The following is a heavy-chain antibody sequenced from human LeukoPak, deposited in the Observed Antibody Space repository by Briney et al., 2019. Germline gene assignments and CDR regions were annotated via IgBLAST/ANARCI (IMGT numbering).Heavy chain of an antibody. CDR3: ARDWFTHDYGGYSEPTFDY. V-gene: IGHV1-2*02. CDR1: GYTFTSYD. J-gene: IGHJ4*02. Sequence: ASVKVSCKASGYTFTSYDINWVRQATGQGLEWMGWINPNSGGTNYAQKFQGRVTMTRDTSISTAYMELSRLTSDDTAFYYCARDWFTHDYGGYSEPTFDYWGQGTLVTVSS. D-gene: IGHD4-23*01. CDR2: INPNSGGT.